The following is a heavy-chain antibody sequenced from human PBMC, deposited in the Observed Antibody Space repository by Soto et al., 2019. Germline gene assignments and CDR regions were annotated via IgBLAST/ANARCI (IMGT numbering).Heavy chain of an antibody. V-gene: IGHV1-69*06. CDR3: AAFVTTVVTPSYYYYGMDV. J-gene: IGHJ6*02. D-gene: IGHD4-17*01. CDR1: GGTFSSYA. CDR2: IIPIFGTA. Sequence: SVKVSCKASGGTFSSYAISWVRQAPGQGLEWMGGIIPIFGTANYAQKFQGRVTITADKSTSTAYMELSSLRSEDTAVYYCAAFVTTVVTPSYYYYGMDVWGQGTTVTVSS.